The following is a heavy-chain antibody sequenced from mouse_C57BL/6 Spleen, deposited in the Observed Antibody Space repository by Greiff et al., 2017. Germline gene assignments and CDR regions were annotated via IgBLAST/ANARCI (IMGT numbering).Heavy chain of an antibody. D-gene: IGHD3-2*02. Sequence: QVQLQQSGAELVRPGTSVKMSCKASGYTFTNYWIGWAKQRPGHGLEWIGDIYPGGGYTNYNEKFKGKATLTADKSSSTAYMQFSSLTSEDSAIYYCARETAQATYAMDYWGQGTSVTVSS. CDR1: GYTFTNYW. CDR2: IYPGGGYT. CDR3: ARETAQATYAMDY. V-gene: IGHV1-63*01. J-gene: IGHJ4*01.